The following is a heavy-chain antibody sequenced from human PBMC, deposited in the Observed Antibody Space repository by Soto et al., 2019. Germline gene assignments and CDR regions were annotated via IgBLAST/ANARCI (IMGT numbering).Heavy chain of an antibody. J-gene: IGHJ5*02. V-gene: IGHV3-30-3*01. D-gene: IGHD3-3*01. Sequence: GGSLRLSCAASGFTFSSYALHWVRQAPGKGLEWVAVISYDGGKKYYADSVKGRFTISRDNSKNTLYLQMNSLRVEDTALYYCARSVAFWSGNEPTNCLDPWGQGTLVTVYS. CDR3: ARSVAFWSGNEPTNCLDP. CDR2: ISYDGGKK. CDR1: GFTFSSYA.